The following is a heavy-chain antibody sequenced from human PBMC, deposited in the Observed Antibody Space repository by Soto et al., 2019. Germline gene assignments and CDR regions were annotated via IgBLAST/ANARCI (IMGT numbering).Heavy chain of an antibody. D-gene: IGHD5-12*01. J-gene: IGHJ4*02. CDR1: GGSISSYY. CDR3: ARVRDGYNYDY. CDR2: IYYSGST. V-gene: IGHV4-59*01. Sequence: SETLSLTCTVSGGSISSYYWSWIRQPPGKGLEWIGYIYYSGSTNYNPSLKSRVTISVDTSKNQFSLKLSSVTAADTAVYYCARVRDGYNYDYWGTGTRVTVS.